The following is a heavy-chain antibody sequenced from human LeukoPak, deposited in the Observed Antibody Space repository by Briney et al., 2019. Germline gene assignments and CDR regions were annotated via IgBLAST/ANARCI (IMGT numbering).Heavy chain of an antibody. CDR1: RFTFISYW. D-gene: IGHD3-22*01. V-gene: IGHV3-74*01. Sequence: GGSLRLSCAASRFTFISYWMHWVRQAPGKGLMWVSRINTDGSSTSYADSVKGRFTISRDNAKNTLYLQMNSLRAEDRAVYYCARVAVHSSGYYPEYYFDYWGQGTLVSVSS. CDR2: INTDGSST. J-gene: IGHJ4*02. CDR3: ARVAVHSSGYYPEYYFDY.